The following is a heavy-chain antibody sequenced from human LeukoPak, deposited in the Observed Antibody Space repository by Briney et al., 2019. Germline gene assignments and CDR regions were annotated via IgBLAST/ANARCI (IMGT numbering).Heavy chain of an antibody. CDR2: TKQDESEK. CDR3: ARDRVRGYYYYYYMDV. Sequence: GGSLRLSCAASGFTFSSYWMSWVRQAPGKGLEWVANTKQDESEKYYVDSVKGRFTISRDNAKNSLYLQMNSLRAEDTAVYYCARDRVRGYYYYYYMDVWGKGTTVTISS. V-gene: IGHV3-7*01. CDR1: GFTFSSYW. J-gene: IGHJ6*03. D-gene: IGHD3-10*01.